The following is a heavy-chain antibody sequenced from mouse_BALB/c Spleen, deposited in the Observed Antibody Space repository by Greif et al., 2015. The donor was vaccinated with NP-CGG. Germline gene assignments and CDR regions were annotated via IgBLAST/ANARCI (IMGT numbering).Heavy chain of an antibody. J-gene: IGHJ3*01. CDR2: IDPANGNT. D-gene: IGHD2-14*01. CDR1: GFNIKDTY. CDR3: ARGYCGAWFAY. Sequence: EVKLQESGAELVKPGASVKLSCTASGFNIKDTYMHWVKQRPEQGLEWIGRIDPANGNTKYDPKFQGKATITADTSSNTAYLQLSSLTSEDTAVYYCARGYCGAWFAYWGQGTLVTVSA. V-gene: IGHV14-3*02.